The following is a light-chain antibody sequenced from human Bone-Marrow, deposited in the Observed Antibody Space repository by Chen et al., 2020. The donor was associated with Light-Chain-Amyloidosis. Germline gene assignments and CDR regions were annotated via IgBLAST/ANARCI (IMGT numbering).Light chain of an antibody. J-gene: IGLJ3*02. Sequence: SYVLTQPSSVSVAPGQTATIACGGNNIGSTSVHWYQQTTGQAPLLVVYDDSDRPSGIPERLSGSNSGNKATRTISRVEAGDEADYYGQVWDRSSDRPVFGGGTKLTVL. CDR1: NIGSTS. CDR2: DDS. CDR3: QVWDRSSDRPV. V-gene: IGLV3-21*02.